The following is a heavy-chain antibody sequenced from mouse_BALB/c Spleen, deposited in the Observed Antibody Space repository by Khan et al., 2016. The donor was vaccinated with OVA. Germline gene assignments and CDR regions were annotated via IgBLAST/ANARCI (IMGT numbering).Heavy chain of an antibody. CDR2: ISSGGNT. J-gene: IGHJ2*01. CDR1: GFTFSSYV. D-gene: IGHD1-1*01. V-gene: IGHV5-6-5*01. CDR3: TRGPFYFGFNYFDF. Sequence: EVELVESGGDLVKPGESLKLSCAASGFTFSSYVMSWVRQTPEKRLEWVASISSGGNTYYADSLKGRFTISRDDARNILYLQMSRLRSEDKAMYYCTRGPFYFGFNYFDFWGQGTTLTVSS.